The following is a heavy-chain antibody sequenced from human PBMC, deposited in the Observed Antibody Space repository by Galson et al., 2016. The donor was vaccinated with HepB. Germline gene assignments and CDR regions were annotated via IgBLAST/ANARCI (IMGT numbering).Heavy chain of an antibody. D-gene: IGHD3-16*01. V-gene: IGHV3-33*01. J-gene: IGHJ4*02. CDR3: AREGEPVYPYLDS. CDR2: IFSDGTIQ. Sequence: SLRLSCAASGFTFRSYGMHWVRQVPGKGLEWVAGIFSDGTIQNYGDSVKGRFTVSRDNSKKTIYLQMNSLRVEDTAVYFCAREGEPVYPYLDSWGPGTLVTVSS. CDR1: GFTFRSYG.